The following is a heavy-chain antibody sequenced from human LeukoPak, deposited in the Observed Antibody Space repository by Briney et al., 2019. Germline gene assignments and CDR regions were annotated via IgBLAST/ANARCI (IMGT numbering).Heavy chain of an antibody. CDR2: IYYSGTT. V-gene: IGHV4-59*11. D-gene: IGHD3-22*01. CDR1: GGSISSHY. J-gene: IGHJ4*02. Sequence: SETLSLICTVSGGSISSHYWSWIRQPPGKGLEWIGYIYYSGTTKYNPSLKSRVTLSADTSKNQFSLKLSSVTAADTAVYYCARVGDYYDSSGYYYSHDYWGQGTLVTVSS. CDR3: ARVGDYYDSSGYYYSHDY.